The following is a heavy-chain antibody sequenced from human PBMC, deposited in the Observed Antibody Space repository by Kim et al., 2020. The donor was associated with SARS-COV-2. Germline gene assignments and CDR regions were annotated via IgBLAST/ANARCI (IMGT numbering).Heavy chain of an antibody. J-gene: IGHJ4*02. CDR3: ARGEMTYHNILAGLYRGYYFDT. Sequence: SETLSLTCTVSGGSMSSYCCSWIRQTPGKGLEWIGYMDDSGSTNYNPYVKRRVTISLATSKNQLSLNLSSVTAADTAVYFCARGEMTYHNILAGLYRGYYFDTWGQGTLVTVSS. D-gene: IGHD3-9*01. CDR1: GGSMSSYC. V-gene: IGHV4-59*01. CDR2: MDDSGST.